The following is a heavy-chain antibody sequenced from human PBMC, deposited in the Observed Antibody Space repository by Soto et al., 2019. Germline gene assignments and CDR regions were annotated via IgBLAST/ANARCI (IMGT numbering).Heavy chain of an antibody. Sequence: EVQLVESGGGLVQPGGSLRLSCTASGFTFSDSWMTWVRQAPGKGLEWVARIKPDESEKKYADSVKGRFSISRDNAKNSMYLQMDSRRCEDTAVYYCVRGGSNYASWGQGTLVTVSS. CDR1: GFTFSDSW. D-gene: IGHD4-4*01. CDR2: IKPDESEK. J-gene: IGHJ5*02. CDR3: VRGGSNYAS. V-gene: IGHV3-7*01.